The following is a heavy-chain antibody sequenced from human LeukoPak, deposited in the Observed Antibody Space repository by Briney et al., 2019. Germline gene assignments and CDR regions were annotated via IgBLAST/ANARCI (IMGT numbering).Heavy chain of an antibody. CDR3: AKEYTPSSPLGELDS. CDR1: GFNLNSYA. V-gene: IGHV3-30*02. CDR2: IRHDEANS. J-gene: IGHJ4*02. Sequence: GGSLRLSCAVSGFNLNSYAMHWVHQAPGKGLEWVAVIRHDEANSFYADSVQGRFTISRDTSKKLLYLQMNSLRVEDTAVYYCAKEYTPSSPLGELDSWGQGTLVTVSS. D-gene: IGHD6-6*01.